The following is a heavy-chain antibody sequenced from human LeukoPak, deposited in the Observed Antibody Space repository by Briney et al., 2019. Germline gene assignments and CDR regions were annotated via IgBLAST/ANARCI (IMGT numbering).Heavy chain of an antibody. J-gene: IGHJ4*02. CDR2: ISSSSSTI. Sequence: GGSLRLSCAVSGFSVTNNYMSWVRQAPGKGLEWVSYISSSSSTIYYADSVKGRFTISRDNAKNSLYLQMNSLRDEDTAVYYCARVKGIVATTDYWGQGTLVTVSS. V-gene: IGHV3-48*02. CDR1: GFSVTNNY. CDR3: ARVKGIVATTDY. D-gene: IGHD5-12*01.